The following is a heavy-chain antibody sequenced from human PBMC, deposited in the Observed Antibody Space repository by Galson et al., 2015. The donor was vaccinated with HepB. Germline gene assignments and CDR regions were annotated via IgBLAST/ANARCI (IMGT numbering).Heavy chain of an antibody. CDR2: ISSSSNYI. D-gene: IGHD2-15*01. Sequence: SLRLSCAASGSTFSDYSMNWVRQAPGKGLEWVSSISSSSNYIYYADSVRGRFTTSRDNAKNSLCLQMDSLRAEDTAMYYCARVDCSGAACQGFGMDVWGQGTAVTVSS. CDR3: ARVDCSGAACQGFGMDV. CDR1: GSTFSDYS. J-gene: IGHJ6*02. V-gene: IGHV3-21*06.